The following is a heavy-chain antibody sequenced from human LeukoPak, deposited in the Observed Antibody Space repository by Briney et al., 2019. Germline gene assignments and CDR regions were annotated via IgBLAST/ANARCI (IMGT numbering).Heavy chain of an antibody. CDR3: ARHNYGDYFPALSLDY. CDR1: GDSISDYY. D-gene: IGHD4-17*01. Sequence: SETLSLTCTVSGDSISDYYWSWIRQPPGKGLEWIGYIYYSGSTNYNPSLKSRVTISVDTSKNQFSLKLRSVTAADTAVYYCARHNYGDYFPALSLDYWGQGTPVTVSS. CDR2: IYYSGST. V-gene: IGHV4-59*08. J-gene: IGHJ4*02.